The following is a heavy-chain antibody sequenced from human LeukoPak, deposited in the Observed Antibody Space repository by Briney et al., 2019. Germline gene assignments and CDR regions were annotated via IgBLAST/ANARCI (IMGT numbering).Heavy chain of an antibody. CDR3: ASRIRGGYYDILTGYNWYFDL. J-gene: IGHJ2*01. CDR1: GGSISSGDYY. V-gene: IGHV4-30-4*01. CDR2: IYYSGST. Sequence: SETPSLTCTVPGGSISSGDYYWSWIRQPPGKGLEWLGCIYYSGSTYYNPSLKSRVTISVDTSKNQFSLKLSSVTAADTAVYYCASRIRGGYYDILTGYNWYFDLWGRGTLVTVSS. D-gene: IGHD3-9*01.